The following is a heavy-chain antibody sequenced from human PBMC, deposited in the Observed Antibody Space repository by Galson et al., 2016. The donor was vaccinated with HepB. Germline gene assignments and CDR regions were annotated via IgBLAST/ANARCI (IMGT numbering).Heavy chain of an antibody. Sequence: SVKVSCKASGYPFTSFDINWVRQAPGQGLEWMGWVNPNSGDTGYAQKFQGTVTMTRNTSISTAYMELSSLRSEDTAVYFCARDGPHYVLRKYYVMDVWGKGTTVTVSS. J-gene: IGHJ6*04. D-gene: IGHD2-8*01. CDR2: VNPNSGDT. CDR1: GYPFTSFD. V-gene: IGHV1-8*01. CDR3: ARDGPHYVLRKYYVMDV.